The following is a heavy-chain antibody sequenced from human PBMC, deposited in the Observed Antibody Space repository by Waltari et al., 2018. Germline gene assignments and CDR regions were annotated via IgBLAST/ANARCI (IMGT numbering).Heavy chain of an antibody. CDR3: AKAHWDYGNYYYYYMDG. V-gene: IGHV3-23*04. J-gene: IGHJ6*03. CDR2: ISGYGVSR. Sequence: EVQLVESGGGLVQPGGSLRLSCAASGFTFNSYAMNWVRQAPGEGPGWVSTISGYGVSRYYADSVEGRFTSSRDNSRNSVYLQMSSLRAEDTAIYYCAKAHWDYGNYYYYYMDGWGNGTTVIVSS. D-gene: IGHD1-7*01. CDR1: GFTFNSYA.